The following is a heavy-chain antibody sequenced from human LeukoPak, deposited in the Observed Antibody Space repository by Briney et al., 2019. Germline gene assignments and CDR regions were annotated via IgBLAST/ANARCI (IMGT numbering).Heavy chain of an antibody. D-gene: IGHD2-8*01. CDR2: ISGSGGSP. Sequence: GGSLRLSCAASGFTFSSYAMSWVRQAPGKGLEWVAGISGSGGSPYYAESVKGRFTISRDNSKNMLHLQMNSLRADDTAVYYCAKDAEGYCSNGVCYTRNPYFDYWGQGTLVTVSS. V-gene: IGHV3-23*01. CDR3: AKDAEGYCSNGVCYTRNPYFDY. J-gene: IGHJ4*02. CDR1: GFTFSSYA.